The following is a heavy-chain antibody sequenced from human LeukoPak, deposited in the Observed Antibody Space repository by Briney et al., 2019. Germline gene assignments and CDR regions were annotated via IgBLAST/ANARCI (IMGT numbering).Heavy chain of an antibody. Sequence: GGSLRLSCAASGFTFSDYYMSWIRQAPGKGLEWVSYISSSGSTIYYADSVKGRFTISRDNAKNSLYLQMNSLRAEDTDVYYCASPYYYDSSGYHDAFDIWGQGTMVTVSS. CDR3: ASPYYYDSSGYHDAFDI. CDR2: ISSSGSTI. J-gene: IGHJ3*02. CDR1: GFTFSDYY. D-gene: IGHD3-22*01. V-gene: IGHV3-11*01.